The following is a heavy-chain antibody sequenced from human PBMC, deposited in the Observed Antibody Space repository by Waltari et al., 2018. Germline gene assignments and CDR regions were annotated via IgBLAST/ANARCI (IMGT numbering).Heavy chain of an antibody. Sequence: QVQLVQSGAEVKKPGASVKVSCKASGYTFTGYYMHWVRQAPGQGLEWMGWINTNSGGTNYAQKFQGRVTMTSATSISTAYMELSRLRSADTAVYYCARDLTGGDWYFDLWGRGTLVTVSS. J-gene: IGHJ2*01. V-gene: IGHV1-2*02. CDR1: GYTFTGYY. CDR3: ARDLTGGDWYFDL. CDR2: INTNSGGT. D-gene: IGHD7-27*01.